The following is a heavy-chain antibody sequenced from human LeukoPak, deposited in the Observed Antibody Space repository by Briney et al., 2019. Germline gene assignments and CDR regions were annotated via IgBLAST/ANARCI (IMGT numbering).Heavy chain of an antibody. D-gene: IGHD7-27*01. Sequence: PGGSLRLSCAASGFTFSNAWMSWVRQAPGKGLEWVSYISGDASRTYYADSVRGRFTISRDNAKNSLYLQMNSLRAEDTAVYYCTRDVVTGDRFDPWGQGTLVTVSS. V-gene: IGHV3-11*04. CDR3: TRDVVTGDRFDP. CDR2: ISGDASRT. CDR1: GFTFSNAW. J-gene: IGHJ5*02.